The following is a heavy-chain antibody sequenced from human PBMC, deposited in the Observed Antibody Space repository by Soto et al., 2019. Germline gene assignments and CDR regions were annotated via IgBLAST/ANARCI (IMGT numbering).Heavy chain of an antibody. J-gene: IGHJ4*02. CDR3: AKDAAYYFDY. CDR2: FSWDSGSI. Sequence: GGSLRLSCAASGFTFDNYTMHWVRKDPGKGLEWVPGFSWDSGSIDYADSVRGRFTISRDNARNSLYLRMSSLGPEDTALYYCAKDAAYYFDYWGQGTLVTVSS. D-gene: IGHD6-25*01. CDR1: GFTFDNYT. V-gene: IGHV3-9*01.